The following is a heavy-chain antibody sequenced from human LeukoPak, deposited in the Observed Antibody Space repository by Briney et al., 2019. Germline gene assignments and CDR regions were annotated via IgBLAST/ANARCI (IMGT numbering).Heavy chain of an antibody. D-gene: IGHD5-18*01. CDR2: IFPSGGEI. CDR3: ATYRQVLLPFES. Sequence: GGSLRLSCAASGFTFSSYAMSWVRQAPGKGLEWVSSIFPSGGEIHYADSVRGRFTISRDNSKSTLSLQMNSLRAEDTAIYYRATYRQVLLPFESWGQGTLVTVSS. J-gene: IGHJ4*02. CDR1: GFTFSSYA. V-gene: IGHV3-23*01.